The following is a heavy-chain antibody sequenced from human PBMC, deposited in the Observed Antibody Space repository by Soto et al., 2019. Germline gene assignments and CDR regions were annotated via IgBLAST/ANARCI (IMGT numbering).Heavy chain of an antibody. CDR1: GDSISSSYY. J-gene: IGHJ5*02. V-gene: IGHV4-39*01. CDR3: ARLPVVVIALGYFDP. CDR2: VYYTGFT. Sequence: PSETLSLTCPVSGDSISSSYYWGWVRPPPGKGLECIGAVYYTGFTYYNPSLKSRLTISLDTSKNQFSLRLSSVTAADTAIYYCARLPVVVIALGYFDPWGPGTLVTVSS. D-gene: IGHD2-21*01.